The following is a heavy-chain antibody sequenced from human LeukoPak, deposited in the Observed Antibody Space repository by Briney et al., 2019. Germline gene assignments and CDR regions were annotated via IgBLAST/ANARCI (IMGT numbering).Heavy chain of an antibody. CDR2: ISGSGGST. V-gene: IGHV3-23*01. CDR3: AKVPRDYYDSSGYADY. Sequence: PGRSLRLSCAASGFTFSSYAMSWVRQAPGKGLEWVSAISGSGGSTYYADSVKGRFTISRDNSKNTLYLQMNSLRAEDTAAYYCAKVPRDYYDSSGYADYWGQGTLVTVSS. CDR1: GFTFSSYA. J-gene: IGHJ4*02. D-gene: IGHD3-22*01.